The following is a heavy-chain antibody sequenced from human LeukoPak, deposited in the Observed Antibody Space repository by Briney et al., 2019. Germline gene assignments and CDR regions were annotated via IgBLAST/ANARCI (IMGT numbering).Heavy chain of an antibody. Sequence: SETLSLTCAVYGGSFSGYYWSWIRQPPGKGLEWIGSIYYSGSTYYNPSLKSRVTISVDTSKNQFSLKLSSVTAADTAVYYCARQRYGDIYYYGMDVWGQGTTVTVSS. D-gene: IGHD4-17*01. V-gene: IGHV4-34*01. CDR1: GGSFSGYY. CDR3: ARQRYGDIYYYGMDV. J-gene: IGHJ6*02. CDR2: IYYSGST.